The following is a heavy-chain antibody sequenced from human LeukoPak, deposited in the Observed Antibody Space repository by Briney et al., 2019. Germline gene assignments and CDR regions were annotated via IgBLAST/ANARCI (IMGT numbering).Heavy chain of an antibody. CDR1: GYTFTCYY. Sequence: ASVKVSCKASGYTFTCYYMHWVRQAPGQGLEWMGWINPNSGGTNYAQKFQGRVTMTRDTSISTAYMELSRLRSDDTAVYYCARDFPGIVGASDAFDIWGQGTLVTVSS. V-gene: IGHV1-2*02. CDR3: ARDFPGIVGASDAFDI. D-gene: IGHD1-26*01. CDR2: INPNSGGT. J-gene: IGHJ3*02.